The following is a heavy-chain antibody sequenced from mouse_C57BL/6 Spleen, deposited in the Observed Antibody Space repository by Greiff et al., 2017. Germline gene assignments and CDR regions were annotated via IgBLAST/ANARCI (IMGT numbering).Heavy chain of an antibody. J-gene: IGHJ3*01. V-gene: IGHV5-17*01. CDR2: ICRGSSTI. Sequence: DVLLVESGGGLVKPGGSLKLSCAASGFTFSDYGMHWVRQAPGKGLEWVAYICRGSSTIYYADSVKGRFTLSRENAKNTLFMKMTSLSSEETAMYYGEREYYEYDGDWFAYWGQGTLVTVSA. CDR3: EREYYEYDGDWFAY. D-gene: IGHD2-4*01. CDR1: GFTFSDYG.